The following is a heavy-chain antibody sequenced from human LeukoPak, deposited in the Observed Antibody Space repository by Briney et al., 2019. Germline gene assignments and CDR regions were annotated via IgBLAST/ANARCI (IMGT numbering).Heavy chain of an antibody. CDR2: IIPILGIA. J-gene: IGHJ4*02. CDR1: GYNFTSYD. CDR3: ARDFHGTQWLVHPPDY. D-gene: IGHD6-19*01. V-gene: IGHV1-69*04. Sequence: GASVKVSCKASGYNFTSYDINWVRQAPGQGLEWMGRIIPILGIANYAQKFQGRVTITADKSTSTAYMELSSLRSEDTAVYYCARDFHGTQWLVHPPDYWGQGTLVTVSS.